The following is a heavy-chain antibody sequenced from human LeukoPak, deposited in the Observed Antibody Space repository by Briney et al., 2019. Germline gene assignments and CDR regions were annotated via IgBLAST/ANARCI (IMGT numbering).Heavy chain of an antibody. D-gene: IGHD4-17*01. CDR2: ISGSGGST. Sequence: GGSLRLSCAASGFTFGSHAMSWVRQAPEKGLEWVSAISGSGGSTYYADSVKGRFTISRDNSKNTLYLQMNNLRAEDTAVYYCAKDDYGADPGGRGTLVTVSS. J-gene: IGHJ5*02. CDR3: AKDDYGADP. V-gene: IGHV3-23*01. CDR1: GFTFGSHA.